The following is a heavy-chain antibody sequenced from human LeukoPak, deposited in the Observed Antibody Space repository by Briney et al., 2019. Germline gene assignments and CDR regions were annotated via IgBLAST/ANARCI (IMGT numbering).Heavy chain of an antibody. CDR3: ASSLYSSGWSLNSGAFDI. CDR1: GFTLSSNY. D-gene: IGHD6-13*01. J-gene: IGHJ3*02. CDR2: IYSGCTT. V-gene: IGHV3-53*01. Sequence: PGGSLRLSCAASGFTLSSNYMSWVRQAPGKGLEGGSVIYSGCTTYSADSVKGRFTISRDNSKTTLYLQMNSLRAEDTAVYYCASSLYSSGWSLNSGAFDIWGQGTMVTVSS.